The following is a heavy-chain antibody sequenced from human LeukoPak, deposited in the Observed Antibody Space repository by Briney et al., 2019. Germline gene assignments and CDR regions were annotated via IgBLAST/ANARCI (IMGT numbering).Heavy chain of an antibody. V-gene: IGHV3-48*02. D-gene: IGHD3-10*01. CDR2: ISSGSNTI. CDR3: GQGRPGDY. Sequence: GRSLRLSCAASGFTFSTSSMNWVRQAPGKGLEWISYISSGSNTIYYADSVKGRFTISRDNAKNSLYLQVNSLRDEDTAVYYCGQGRPGDYWGQGTLVTVSS. J-gene: IGHJ4*02. CDR1: GFTFSTSS.